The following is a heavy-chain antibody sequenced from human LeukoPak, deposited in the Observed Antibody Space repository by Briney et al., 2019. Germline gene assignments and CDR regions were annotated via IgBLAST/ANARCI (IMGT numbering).Heavy chain of an antibody. J-gene: IGHJ4*02. CDR1: GFTFSSYA. V-gene: IGHV3-30*04. D-gene: IGHD5-12*01. Sequence: PGRSLTLSCAASGFTFSSYAMHWVRQAPGKGLEWVAIITSDGTNKYYADSVKGRFTISRDNSKNTLYVQMHSLRPEDTAVYYCARDGYSYNDYGGIDYWGQGTLVTVSS. CDR3: ARDGYSYNDYGGIDY. CDR2: ITSDGTNK.